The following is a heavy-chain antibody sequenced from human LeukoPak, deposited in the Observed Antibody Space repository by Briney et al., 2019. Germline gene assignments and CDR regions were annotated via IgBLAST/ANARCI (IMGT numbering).Heavy chain of an antibody. V-gene: IGHV5-10-1*01. CDR2: IDASDSYP. D-gene: IGHD6-19*01. Sequence: GESLRISCKASGYSFTNYWIYWVRQMPGKGLERMGRIDASDSYPNYSPSFQGHVTISVDKSISTAYLQWSSLKASDTAMYYCARHPEQSSGYWGQGTLVTVSS. CDR3: ARHPEQSSGY. J-gene: IGHJ4*02. CDR1: GYSFTNYW.